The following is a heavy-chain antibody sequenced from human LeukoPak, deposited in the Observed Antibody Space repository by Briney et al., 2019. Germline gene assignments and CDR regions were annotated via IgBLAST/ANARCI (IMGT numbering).Heavy chain of an antibody. Sequence: PGRSLRLSCAASGFTFSSYAMHWVRQAPGKGLEWVAVIYYDGSNKYYADSVKGRFTISRDNSKNTLYLQMNSLRAEDTAVYYCARGDKVEMATIGPWGQGTLVTVSS. J-gene: IGHJ5*02. D-gene: IGHD5-24*01. V-gene: IGHV3-30*04. CDR3: ARGDKVEMATIGP. CDR1: GFTFSSYA. CDR2: IYYDGSNK.